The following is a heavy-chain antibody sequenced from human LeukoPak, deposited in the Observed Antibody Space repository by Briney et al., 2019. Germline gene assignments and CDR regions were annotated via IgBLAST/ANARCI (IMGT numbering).Heavy chain of an antibody. CDR3: ARVAYDSSGYYREYYFDY. CDR2: IYYSGST. D-gene: IGHD3-22*01. Sequence: EPSETLSLTCTVSGGSISSSTYYWGWIRQPPGKGLEWIGSIYYSGSTYYNPSLKSRVTISVDTSKNQFSLKLSSVTAADTAVYYCARVAYDSSGYYREYYFDYWGQGTMVTVSS. J-gene: IGHJ4*03. V-gene: IGHV4-39*07. CDR1: GGSISSSTYY.